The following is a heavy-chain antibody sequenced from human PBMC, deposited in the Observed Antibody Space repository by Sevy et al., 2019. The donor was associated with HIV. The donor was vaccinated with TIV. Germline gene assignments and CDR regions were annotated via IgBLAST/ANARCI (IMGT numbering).Heavy chain of an antibody. CDR2: IYHSGST. V-gene: IGHV4-39*01. J-gene: IGHJ4*02. Sequence: SETLSLTCTVSGVSISRSSYDWGWIRQPPGKGLEWIGSIYHSGSTYYNPSLKSRVIISVDTSKNQFALNLRSVTAADTAVYYCARHGGIVDQAFDFWGRGTLVTVSS. D-gene: IGHD2-21*01. CDR3: ARHGGIVDQAFDF. CDR1: GVSISRSSYD.